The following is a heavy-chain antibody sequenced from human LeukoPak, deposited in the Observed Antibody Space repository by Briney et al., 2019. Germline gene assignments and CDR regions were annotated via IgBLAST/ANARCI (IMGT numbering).Heavy chain of an antibody. Sequence: ASVKVSCKASGYTFTSYGISWVRQAPGQGLEWMGWISAYNGNTNYAQKLQGRVTMTTDTSTSTAYMELRSLRSDDTAVYYCARNLGGSYYVGANWFDPWGQGTLVTVSS. J-gene: IGHJ5*02. D-gene: IGHD1-26*01. CDR2: ISAYNGNT. V-gene: IGHV1-18*01. CDR1: GYTFTSYG. CDR3: ARNLGGSYYVGANWFDP.